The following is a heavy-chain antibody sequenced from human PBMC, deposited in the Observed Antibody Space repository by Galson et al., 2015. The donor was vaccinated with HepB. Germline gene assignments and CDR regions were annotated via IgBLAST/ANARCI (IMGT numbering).Heavy chain of an antibody. CDR2: INHSGNT. CDR3: ARGELTSTWAAPGY. Sequence: SLSGYFWSWIRQSPGEGLEWIGEINHSGNTNFHPSLKSRVTMSLDTSKNQFSLNLTSVTAADTAVYYCARGELTSTWAAPGYWGQGILVTVSP. V-gene: IGHV4-34*01. CDR1: SLSGYF. D-gene: IGHD6-13*01. J-gene: IGHJ4*02.